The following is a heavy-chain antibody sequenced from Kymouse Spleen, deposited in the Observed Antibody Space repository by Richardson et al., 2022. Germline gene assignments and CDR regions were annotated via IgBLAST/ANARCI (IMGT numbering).Heavy chain of an antibody. CDR1: GFTFDDYG. CDR3: ARERALYSSSYYYGMDV. J-gene: IGHJ6*02. Sequence: EVQLVESGGGVVRPGGSLRLSCAASGFTFDDYGMSWVRQAPGKGLEWVSGINWNGGSTGYADSVKGRFTISRDNAKNSLYLQMNSLRAEDTALYYCARERALYSSSYYYGMDVWGQGTTVTVSS. V-gene: IGHV3-20*d01. CDR2: INWNGGST. D-gene: IGHD6-6*01.